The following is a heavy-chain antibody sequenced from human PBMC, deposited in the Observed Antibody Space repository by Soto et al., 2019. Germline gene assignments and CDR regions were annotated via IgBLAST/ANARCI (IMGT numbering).Heavy chain of an antibody. CDR3: ARAEWISIPDYYYGMDV. CDR2: IYFSGST. V-gene: IGHV4-61*01. Sequence: PSETLSLTCSVSGGSVSSGSYWWSWIRQPPGKGLEWIGHIYFSGSTNLNPSLKSRVTISVDTSKNQLSLKVNSVAGADTAVYYCARAEWISIPDYYYGMDVWGQGTTVT. CDR1: GGSVSSGSYW. D-gene: IGHD2-21*01. J-gene: IGHJ6*02.